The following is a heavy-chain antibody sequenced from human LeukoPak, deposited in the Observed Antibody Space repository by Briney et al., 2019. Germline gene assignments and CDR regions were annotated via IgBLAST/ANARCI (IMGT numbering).Heavy chain of an antibody. D-gene: IGHD5-18*01. CDR2: IDSSGTT. Sequence: SETLSLTCTVSGASISRDTYFWGWIRQSPEKGLEWIGSIDSSGTTHYDSSLKSRVIISVDTSKNQVSLNLTSVTSADTAVYYCARHGYIQFWLYWGQGTQVIVSS. J-gene: IGHJ4*02. CDR3: ARHGYIQFWLY. CDR1: GASISRDTYF. V-gene: IGHV4-39*01.